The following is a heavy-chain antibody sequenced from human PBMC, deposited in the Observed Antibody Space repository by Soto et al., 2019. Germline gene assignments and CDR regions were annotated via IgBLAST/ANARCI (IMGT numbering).Heavy chain of an antibody. CDR1: GFTFSSYA. CDR2: ISSNGGST. Sequence: EVQLVESGGGLVQPGGSLRLSCAASGFTFSSYAMHWVRQAPGKGLEYVSAISSNGGSTYYANYVKGRFTISRDNSKNKLYLQMGSLRAEDMAVYYCARQGSGSYYFDYWGQGTPVTVSS. V-gene: IGHV3-64*01. CDR3: ARQGSGSYYFDY. J-gene: IGHJ4*02. D-gene: IGHD2-15*01.